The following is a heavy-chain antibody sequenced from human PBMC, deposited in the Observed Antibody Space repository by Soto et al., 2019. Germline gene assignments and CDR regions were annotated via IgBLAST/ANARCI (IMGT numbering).Heavy chain of an antibody. CDR1: GATFSSYA. D-gene: IGHD6-13*01. CDR2: IVPISGTA. Sequence: GASVKVSCKASGATFSSYAISWVRQAPGQGLEWMGGIVPISGTANYAQKFQGRVAITADKSTSTAYMELSSLRSEYTAVYHCTTAPTIAAAGARTYYYYYGMHIWGRGSPAT. CDR3: TTAPTIAAAGARTYYYYYGMHI. V-gene: IGHV1-69*06. J-gene: IGHJ6*02.